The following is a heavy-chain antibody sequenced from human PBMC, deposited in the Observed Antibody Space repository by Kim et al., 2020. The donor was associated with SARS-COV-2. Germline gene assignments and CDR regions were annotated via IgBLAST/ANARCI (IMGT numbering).Heavy chain of an antibody. Sequence: ADSVKGRITIYRDKSKNTLYLQMNSLRPEDTAVYYCVRGRQGYHFDYWGQGSLVTVSS. CDR3: VRGRQGYHFDY. J-gene: IGHJ4*02. D-gene: IGHD3-10*01. V-gene: IGHV3-33*01.